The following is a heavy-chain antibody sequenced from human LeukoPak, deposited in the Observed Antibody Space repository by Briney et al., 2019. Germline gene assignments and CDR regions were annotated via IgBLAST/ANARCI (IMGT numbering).Heavy chain of an antibody. D-gene: IGHD2-15*01. V-gene: IGHV4-34*01. CDR2: INHSGST. J-gene: IGHJ4*02. Sequence: SETLSLTCAVYGGSFSGYYWSWIRQPPGKGLEWIGEINHSGSTNYNPSLKSRVTISVDTSKNQFSLKLSSVTAADTAVYYCARGLGRYCSGGSCHSSDYWGQGTLVTVSS. CDR1: GGSFSGYY. CDR3: ARGLGRYCSGGSCHSSDY.